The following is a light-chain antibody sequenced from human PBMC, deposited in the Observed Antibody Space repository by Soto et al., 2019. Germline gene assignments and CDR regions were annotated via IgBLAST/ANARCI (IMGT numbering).Light chain of an antibody. CDR1: QSNSNY. CDR2: GAS. Sequence: DIQMTQSPSSLSASVGDRVTITCRAIQSNSNYLNWYQQKPGKAPKLLIYGASNLQSGVPSRFTGSGSGTDFTLTISSLQPEDFATYYCQQSYGTQWTFGQGTKV. CDR3: QQSYGTQWT. V-gene: IGKV1-39*01. J-gene: IGKJ1*01.